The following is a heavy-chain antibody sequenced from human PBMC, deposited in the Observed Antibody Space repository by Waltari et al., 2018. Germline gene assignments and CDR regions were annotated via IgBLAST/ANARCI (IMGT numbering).Heavy chain of an antibody. CDR1: GGSISSYY. D-gene: IGHD4-17*01. J-gene: IGHJ2*01. V-gene: IGHV4-59*01. CDR2: IYYSGST. Sequence: QVQLQESGPGLVKPSETLSLTCTVSGGSISSYYWSWIRQPPGKGLEWIGYIYYSGSTNHPPHRKSRVTISVDTSKNQFSLKLCSVPAADTAVYYCARGPAPDYGEGWYFDLWGRGTLVTVSS. CDR3: ARGPAPDYGEGWYFDL.